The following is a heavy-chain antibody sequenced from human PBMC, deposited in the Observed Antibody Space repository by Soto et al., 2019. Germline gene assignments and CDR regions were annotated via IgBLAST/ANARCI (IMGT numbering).Heavy chain of an antibody. CDR3: ARGFAIGWYTYFFDL. Sequence: PSETLSLTCTVSGASISGYHWGWIRQPPGKGLEWIGYLYYTGSTHYNPSLKGRVTMSVDTSKNQFSLKLNSVTAADTAVYYCARGFAIGWYTYFFDLWGQGPLVTVSS. D-gene: IGHD6-19*01. J-gene: IGHJ4*02. V-gene: IGHV4-59*08. CDR1: GASISGYH. CDR2: LYYTGST.